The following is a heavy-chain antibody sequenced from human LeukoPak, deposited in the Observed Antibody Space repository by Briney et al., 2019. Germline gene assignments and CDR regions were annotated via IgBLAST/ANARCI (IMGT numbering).Heavy chain of an antibody. CDR3: ARHGYSYGSDY. V-gene: IGHV4-39*01. J-gene: IGHJ4*02. Sequence: PSETLSFTCTVSGGSISSSSYYWGWIRQPPGKGLEWIGSIYYSGSTYYNPSLKSRVTISVDTSKNQFSLKLSSVTAADTAVYYCARHGYSYGSDYWGQGTLVTVSS. CDR1: GGSISSSSYY. CDR2: IYYSGST. D-gene: IGHD5-18*01.